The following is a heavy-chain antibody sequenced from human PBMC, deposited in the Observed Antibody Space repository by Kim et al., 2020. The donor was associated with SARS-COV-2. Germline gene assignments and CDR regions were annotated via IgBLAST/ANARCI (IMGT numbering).Heavy chain of an antibody. V-gene: IGHV3-66*01. CDR1: GFTVSSNY. J-gene: IGHJ4*02. Sequence: GGSLRLSCAASGFTVSSNYMSWVRQAPGKGLEWVSVIYSGGSTYYADSVKGRFTISRDNSKNTLYLQMNSLRAEDTAVYYCASGYCSSTSCYADGYFDYWGQGTLVTVSS. CDR2: IYSGGST. D-gene: IGHD2-2*03. CDR3: ASGYCSSTSCYADGYFDY.